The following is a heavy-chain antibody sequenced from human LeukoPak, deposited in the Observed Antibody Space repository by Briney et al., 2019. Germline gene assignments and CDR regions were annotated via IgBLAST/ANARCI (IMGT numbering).Heavy chain of an antibody. D-gene: IGHD2-8*01. J-gene: IGHJ6*02. V-gene: IGHV4-59*08. Sequence: SETLSLTCTVSGVSIITYYWSWIRQPPGKGLEWIGYIYNSGTTNYNPSLKSRVTMSRDTSKNQFSLKLSSVTAADTAVYYCARGGVETHYGMDVWGQGTTVTVSS. CDR2: IYNSGTT. CDR1: GVSIITYY. CDR3: ARGGVETHYGMDV.